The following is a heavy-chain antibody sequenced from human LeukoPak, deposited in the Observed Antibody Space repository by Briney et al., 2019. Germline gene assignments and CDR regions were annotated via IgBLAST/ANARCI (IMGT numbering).Heavy chain of an antibody. D-gene: IGHD3-10*01. CDR1: GFTFSNYD. J-gene: IGHJ4*02. V-gene: IGHV3-13*01. Sequence: GSLRLSCAASGFTFSNYDMLWVCQATGKGLEWVSAIGTAGDTYYSGSVKGRFTISRENAKNSLYLQMNSLKAGDTAVYYCARGGWFGELLRPFDYWGQGSLVTVSS. CDR3: ARGGWFGELLRPFDY. CDR2: IGTAGDT.